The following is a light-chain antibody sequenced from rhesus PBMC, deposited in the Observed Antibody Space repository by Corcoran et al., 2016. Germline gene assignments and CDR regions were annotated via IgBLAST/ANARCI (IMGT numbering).Light chain of an antibody. CDR1: QTISSY. CDR3: TPPHPPTPT. Sequence: DIQMTQSPSSLSASVGDRVTITCRASQTISSYLAWYPQKPGEVPKLLSYAASSLESGVPSRFCGSGAGTEFTLTISSLQPEDFPTYYCTPPHPPTPTFSQGTKFAIK. CDR2: AAS. J-gene: IGKJ1*01. V-gene: IGKV1-44*01.